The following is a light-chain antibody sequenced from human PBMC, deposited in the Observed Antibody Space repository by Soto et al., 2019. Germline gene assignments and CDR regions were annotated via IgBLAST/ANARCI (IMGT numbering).Light chain of an antibody. CDR2: AAS. J-gene: IGKJ1*01. CDR3: QPSYSLRT. Sequence: IQMTQSPSYLSSSFGDSVTITCRASQSITSFLNWYQQKPGKAPRLLIYAASSLQSGVPSRFSGSGSGTDFTLSISSMKPEDFATYYCQPSYSLRTFGQGTKVDIK. V-gene: IGKV1-39*01. CDR1: QSITSF.